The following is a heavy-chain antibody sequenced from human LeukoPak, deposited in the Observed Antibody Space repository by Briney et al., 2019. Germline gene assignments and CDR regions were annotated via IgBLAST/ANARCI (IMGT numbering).Heavy chain of an antibody. V-gene: IGHV6-1*01. J-gene: IGHJ4*02. CDR2: TYYRSKWYN. CDR3: ARDKENYYDNSGYQASSKYYFDY. D-gene: IGHD3-22*01. Sequence: SQTLSLTCAISGDSVSSNSAAWNWIRQSPSRGLEWLGRTYYRSKWYNEYAVSVKSRITINPDTSKNQFSLQLNSVTPEDTAVYYCARDKENYYDNSGYQASSKYYFDYWGQGTLVTVSS. CDR1: GDSVSSNSAA.